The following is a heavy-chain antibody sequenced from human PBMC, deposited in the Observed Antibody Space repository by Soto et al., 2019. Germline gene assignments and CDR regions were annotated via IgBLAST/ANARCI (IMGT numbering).Heavy chain of an antibody. CDR1: GYTFTSYV. CDR3: AREISGSYRFDY. J-gene: IGHJ4*02. Sequence: QVQLVQSGAEVKKPGASVKVSCKASGYTFTSYVINWVRQATGQGLEWMGWMNPNSGTTGYAQKFQGRVTMTRNTSITTAYMELSSLRSEDTAVYYCAREISGSYRFDYWGQGTLVTVSS. V-gene: IGHV1-8*01. D-gene: IGHD1-26*01. CDR2: MNPNSGTT.